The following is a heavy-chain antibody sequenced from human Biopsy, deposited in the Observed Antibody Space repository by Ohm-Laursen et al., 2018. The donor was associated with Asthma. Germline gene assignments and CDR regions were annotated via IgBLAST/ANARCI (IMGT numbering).Heavy chain of an antibody. D-gene: IGHD5-18*01. CDR3: ARFKRGYSYGYAGVFDY. Sequence: SLRLSCSASGFTFSSYSMNWVRQAPGKGLEWVSYISSSSSTIYYADSVKGRFTIPRDNAKNSLYLQMNSLRDEDTAAYYCARFKRGYSYGYAGVFDYWGQGTLVTVSS. J-gene: IGHJ4*02. CDR1: GFTFSSYS. V-gene: IGHV3-48*02. CDR2: ISSSSSTI.